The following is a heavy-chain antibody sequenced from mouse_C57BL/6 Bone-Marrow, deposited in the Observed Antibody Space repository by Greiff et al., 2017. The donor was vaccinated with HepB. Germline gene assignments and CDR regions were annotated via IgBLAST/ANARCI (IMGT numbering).Heavy chain of an antibody. CDR3: ARRDDYGGVWFAY. CDR1: GYTFTDYN. J-gene: IGHJ3*01. Sequence: EVKLLESGPELVKPGASVKLSCKASGYTFTDYNMHWVKQSHGKSLEWIGYINPNNGGTSYNQKFKGKATLTVNKSSSTAYMELRSLTSEDSAVYYCARRDDYGGVWFAYWGQGTLVTVSA. V-gene: IGHV1-22*01. D-gene: IGHD2-4*01. CDR2: INPNNGGT.